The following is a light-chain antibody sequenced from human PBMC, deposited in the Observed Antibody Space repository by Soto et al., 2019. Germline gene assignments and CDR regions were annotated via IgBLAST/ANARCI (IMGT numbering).Light chain of an antibody. V-gene: IGKV1-12*01. J-gene: IGKJ4*01. CDR2: KAS. CDR1: QGISSW. Sequence: IQITHSRFSVSASVGDRVTITCRSSQGISSWLAWYQQKPGKSPTLLLYKASNLQTGVPSRFSGSGSGTDFTLTLSSLQPEDFATYYCHQTSRFPLTLGGGTKVDNK. CDR3: HQTSRFPLT.